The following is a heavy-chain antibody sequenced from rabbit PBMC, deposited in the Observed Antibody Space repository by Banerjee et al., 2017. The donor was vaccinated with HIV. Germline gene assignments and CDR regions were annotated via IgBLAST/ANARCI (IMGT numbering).Heavy chain of an antibody. J-gene: IGHJ4*01. V-gene: IGHV1S45*01. CDR1: AFSFSNKYV. CDR2: INTSSGGST. D-gene: IGHD1-1*01. CDR3: ARRGHSGVGYLAL. Sequence: QEQLEESGGDLVKPEGSLTLTCTASAFSFSNKYVMCWVRQAPGKGLEWIACINTSSGGSTYYASWAKGRFTISKTSSTTVTLQMTSLTAADTATYFCARRGHSGVGYLALWGPGTLVTVS.